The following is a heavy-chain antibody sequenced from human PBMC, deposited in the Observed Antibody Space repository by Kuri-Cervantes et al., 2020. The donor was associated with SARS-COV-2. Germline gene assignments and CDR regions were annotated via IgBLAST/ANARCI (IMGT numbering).Heavy chain of an antibody. CDR2: ISSSSSYI. V-gene: IGHV3-21*01. CDR1: GFTFSSYS. D-gene: IGHD3-9*01. CDR3: ASHYDILTGYLLGYYYYGMDV. J-gene: IGHJ6*01. Sequence: GESLKISCAASGFTFSSYSMNWVRQAPGKGLEWVSSISSSSSYIYYADSVKGRFTISRDNAKNSLYLQMNSLRAEDTAVYYCASHYDILTGYLLGYYYYGMDVWGQGTTVNVSS.